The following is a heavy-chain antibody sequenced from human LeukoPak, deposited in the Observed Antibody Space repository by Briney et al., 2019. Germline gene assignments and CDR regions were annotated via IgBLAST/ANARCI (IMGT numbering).Heavy chain of an antibody. CDR3: ARHSSSGWFPFDY. Sequence: SETLSPTCTVSGGSISSYYWSWIRQPPGKGPEWIGYIYYSGSTNYNPSLKSRVTISVDTSKNQFSLKLSSVTAADTAVYYCARHSSSGWFPFDYWGQGTLVTVSS. V-gene: IGHV4-59*08. CDR2: IYYSGST. D-gene: IGHD6-19*01. J-gene: IGHJ4*02. CDR1: GGSISSYY.